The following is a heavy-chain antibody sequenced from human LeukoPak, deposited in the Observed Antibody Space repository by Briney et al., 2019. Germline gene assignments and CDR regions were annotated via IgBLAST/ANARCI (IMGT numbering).Heavy chain of an antibody. Sequence: PSQTLSLTCTVSGDSIISGDYYWSWLRQPPGKGLEWIGYIYYSGNTYQNPSLKSRAAMSVDTSKNQFSLKLSSATAADTAVYYCARPSYFYDSSGYKTEAFDIWAKGQWSPFLQ. V-gene: IGHV4-30-4*01. D-gene: IGHD3-22*01. CDR2: IYYSGNT. J-gene: IGHJ3*02. CDR3: ARPSYFYDSSGYKTEAFDI. CDR1: GDSIISGDYY.